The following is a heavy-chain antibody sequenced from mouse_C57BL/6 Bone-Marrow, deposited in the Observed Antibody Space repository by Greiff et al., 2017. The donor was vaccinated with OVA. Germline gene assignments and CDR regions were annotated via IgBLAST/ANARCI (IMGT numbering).Heavy chain of an antibody. CDR3: ASPLLLYPFAY. CDR1: GYTFTSYW. CDR2: IHPNSGST. V-gene: IGHV1-64*01. J-gene: IGHJ3*01. Sequence: QVQLQQPWAELVKPGASVKLSCKASGYTFTSYWMHWVKQRPGQGLEWIGMIHPNSGSTNYNEKFKSKATLTVDKSSSTAYMQLSSLTSEDSAVYYCASPLLLYPFAYWGQGTLVTVSA. D-gene: IGHD2-1*01.